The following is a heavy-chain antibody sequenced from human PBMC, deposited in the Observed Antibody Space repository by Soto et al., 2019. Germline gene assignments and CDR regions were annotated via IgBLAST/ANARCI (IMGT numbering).Heavy chain of an antibody. CDR1: GGSISSYY. D-gene: IGHD3-10*01. Sequence: PSETLSLTCTVSGGSISSYYWSWIRQPPGKGLEWIGYIYYSGSTNYNPSLKSRVTISVDTSKNQFSLELSSVTAADTAVYYCAREGHYYGSGSYLPLGAFDPWGQGTLVTVSS. J-gene: IGHJ5*02. CDR3: AREGHYYGSGSYLPLGAFDP. V-gene: IGHV4-59*01. CDR2: IYYSGST.